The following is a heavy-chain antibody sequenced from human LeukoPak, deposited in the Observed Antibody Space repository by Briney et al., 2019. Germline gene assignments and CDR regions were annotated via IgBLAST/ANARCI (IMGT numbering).Heavy chain of an antibody. D-gene: IGHD3-10*01. V-gene: IGHV3-30-3*01. Sequence: GRSLRLSCAASGFTFSSYAMHWVRQAPGKGLEWVAVISYDGSNKYYADSVKGRFTISRDNAKNSLYLQMNSLRAEDTAFYYCAKEMTPYYYGSGSPVSFWGQGTLVTVSS. J-gene: IGHJ4*02. CDR1: GFTFSSYA. CDR3: AKEMTPYYYGSGSPVSF. CDR2: ISYDGSNK.